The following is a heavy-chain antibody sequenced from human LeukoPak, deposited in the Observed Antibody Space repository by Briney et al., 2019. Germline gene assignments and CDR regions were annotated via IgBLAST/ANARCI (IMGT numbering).Heavy chain of an antibody. CDR1: GFTFSSYS. CDR2: ISSSGSTI. J-gene: IGHJ6*04. V-gene: IGHV3-48*04. CDR3: AELGITMIGGV. Sequence: GGPLRLSCAASGFTFSSYSMNWVRQAPGKGLEGVSYISSSGSTIYYADSVKGRFTIPRDNAKNSLYLQMNSLRAEDTAVYYCAELGITMIGGVWGKGTTVTISS. D-gene: IGHD3-10*02.